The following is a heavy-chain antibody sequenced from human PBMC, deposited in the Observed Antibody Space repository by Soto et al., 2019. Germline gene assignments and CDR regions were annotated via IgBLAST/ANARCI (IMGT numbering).Heavy chain of an antibody. CDR2: IRSSGAGT. J-gene: IGHJ2*01. CDR1: GFTFSSYA. CDR3: AKPYCSSASCYEVYWYFDL. D-gene: IGHD2-2*01. Sequence: EVQLLESGGGLVQPGGSLRLSCAASGFTFSSYAMSWVRQAPGKGLEWVSAIRSSGAGTYHANSVKGRFTISRVNSKNTLHLQMDSLRAEDTAIYYCAKPYCSSASCYEVYWYFDLWGRGTLVTVSS. V-gene: IGHV3-23*01.